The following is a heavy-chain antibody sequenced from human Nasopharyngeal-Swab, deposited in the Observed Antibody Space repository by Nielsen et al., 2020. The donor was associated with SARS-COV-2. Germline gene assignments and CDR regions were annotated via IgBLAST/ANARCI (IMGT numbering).Heavy chain of an antibody. D-gene: IGHD3-22*01. Sequence: ASVKVSCKVSGCTFTGYYMHWVRQAPGQGLEWMGWINPNSGGTNYAQKFQGWVTMTRDTSISTAYMELSRLRSDDTAVYYCARQSDSSGYYHPFDYWGQGTLVTVSS. CDR2: INPNSGGT. CDR3: ARQSDSSGYYHPFDY. J-gene: IGHJ4*02. CDR1: GCTFTGYY. V-gene: IGHV1-2*04.